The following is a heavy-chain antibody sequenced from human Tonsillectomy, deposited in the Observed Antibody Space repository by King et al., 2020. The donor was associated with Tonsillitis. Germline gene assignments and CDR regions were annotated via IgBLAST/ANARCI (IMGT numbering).Heavy chain of an antibody. Sequence: VQLVESGGGLIQPGGSLRLSCAASGFIFSSNYMSWVRQAPGKGLEWVSVIYSGGSTYYADSVKGRFTISRDNSKNTLYLQMNTLRAADTAVYYCAREFSSGWYTYDYWGQGTLVTVSS. J-gene: IGHJ4*02. CDR2: IYSGGST. CDR1: GFIFSSNY. CDR3: AREFSSGWYTYDY. V-gene: IGHV3-53*01. D-gene: IGHD6-19*01.